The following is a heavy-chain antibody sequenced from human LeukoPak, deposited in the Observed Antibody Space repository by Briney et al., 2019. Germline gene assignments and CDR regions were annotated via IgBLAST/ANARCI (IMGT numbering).Heavy chain of an antibody. V-gene: IGHV4-61*08. J-gene: IGHJ5*02. CDR1: GFSLSTSGVG. CDR3: ASSVVAGPYNWFDP. D-gene: IGHD2-15*01. Sequence: SGPTLVKPTQTLTLTCTFSGFSLSTSGVGVGWIRQPPGKALEWIGYIYYSGSTNYNPSLKSRVTISVDTSKNQFSLKLSSVTAADTAVYYCASSVVAGPYNWFDPWGQGTLVTVSS. CDR2: IYYSGST.